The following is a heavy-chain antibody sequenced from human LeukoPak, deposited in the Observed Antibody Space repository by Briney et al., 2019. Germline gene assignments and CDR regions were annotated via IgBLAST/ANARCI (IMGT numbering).Heavy chain of an antibody. CDR3: ARAPFDWLFLDY. CDR1: GGTFSSYA. D-gene: IGHD3-9*01. CDR2: IIPIFGTA. Sequence: ASVKVSCKASGGTFSSYAISWVRQAPGQGLEWMGGIIPIFGTANYAQKFQGRVTTTADESTSTAYMELSSLRSEDTAVYYCARAPFDWLFLDYWGQGTLVTVSS. J-gene: IGHJ4*02. V-gene: IGHV1-69*13.